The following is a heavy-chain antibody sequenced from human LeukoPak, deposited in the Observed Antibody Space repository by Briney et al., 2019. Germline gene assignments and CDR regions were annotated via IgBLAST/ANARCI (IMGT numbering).Heavy chain of an antibody. CDR3: ARAIVQPTRRFDP. V-gene: IGHV3-72*01. D-gene: IGHD1-26*01. CDR1: GFTFSDYY. Sequence: PGGSLRLSCAASGFTFSDYYMDRVRQAPGKGLEWVGRVRNKANSYTTEYAASVKGRFTISRDDSKNSLYLQMNSLKTEDTAVYFCARAIVQPTRRFDPWGQGALVTVSS. CDR2: VRNKANSYTT. J-gene: IGHJ5*02.